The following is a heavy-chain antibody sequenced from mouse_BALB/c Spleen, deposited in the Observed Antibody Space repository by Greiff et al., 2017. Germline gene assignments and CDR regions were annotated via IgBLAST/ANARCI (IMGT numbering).Heavy chain of an antibody. J-gene: IGHJ3*01. CDR3: TRSDWDGWFAY. D-gene: IGHD4-1*01. V-gene: IGHV1S81*02. CDR1: GYTFTSYY. Sequence: VQLQQSGAELVKPGASVKLSCKASGYTFTSYYMYWVKQRPGQGLEWIGEINPSNGGTNFNEKFKSKATLTVDKSSSTAYMQLSSLTSEDSAVYYCTRSDWDGWFAYWGQGTLVTVSA. CDR2: INPSNGGT.